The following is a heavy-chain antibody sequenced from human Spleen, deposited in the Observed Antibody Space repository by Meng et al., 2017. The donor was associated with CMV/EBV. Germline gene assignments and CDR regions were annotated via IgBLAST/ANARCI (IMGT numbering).Heavy chain of an antibody. D-gene: IGHD5-24*01. J-gene: IGHJ6*02. CDR3: ARDEVSSRSPYKYYYGMDV. CDR2: ISYSGTT. Sequence: SETLSLTCTVSGGSITRTDYYWTWIRQPPGKGLEWIGYISYSGTTFYSPSLKSRASISLDTSNNRFSLRLTSVSAADTAVYYCARDEVSSRSPYKYYYGMDVWGQGTTVTVSS. V-gene: IGHV4-30-4*08. CDR1: GGSITRTDYY.